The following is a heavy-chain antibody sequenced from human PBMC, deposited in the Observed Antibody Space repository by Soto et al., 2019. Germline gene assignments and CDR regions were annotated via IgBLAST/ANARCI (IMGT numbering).Heavy chain of an antibody. J-gene: IGHJ4*02. CDR1: GGTISSWY. V-gene: IGHV4-59*08. D-gene: IGHD3-10*01. Sequence: SETLSLTCTVSGGTISSWYWSWIRQPPGKGLEWIGYIYYSGSTNCNPSLKSRVTISVDTSKNQFSLKLNSMTAADTAVYYCARHNYGSGSTYFDYWGQGTLVTVSS. CDR2: IYYSGST. CDR3: ARHNYGSGSTYFDY.